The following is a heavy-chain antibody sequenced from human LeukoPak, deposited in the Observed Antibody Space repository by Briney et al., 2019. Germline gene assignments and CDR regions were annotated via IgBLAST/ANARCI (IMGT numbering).Heavy chain of an antibody. CDR3: ARDGGYCSGGSCYPFWFDP. CDR2: IIPIFGTA. V-gene: IGHV1-69*01. CDR1: GGTFSSYA. J-gene: IGHJ5*02. Sequence: ASVKVSCKASGGTFSSYAISWVRQAPGQGLEWMGGIIPIFGTANYAQKFQGRVTITADESTSTAYMELSSLRSEDTAVYYCARDGGYCSGGSCYPFWFDPWGQGTLVTVSS. D-gene: IGHD2-15*01.